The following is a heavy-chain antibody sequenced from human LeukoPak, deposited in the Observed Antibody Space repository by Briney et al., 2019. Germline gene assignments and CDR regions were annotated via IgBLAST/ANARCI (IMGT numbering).Heavy chain of an antibody. V-gene: IGHV3-23*01. CDR1: GFTFSSYA. CDR3: AKLDANIVVVPAASDP. Sequence: GGSLRLSCAASGFTFSSYAMSWVRQAPGKGLEWVSAISGSGGSTYYADSVKGRLTISRDNSKNTLYLQMNSLRAEDTAVYYCAKLDANIVVVPAASDPWGQGTLVTVSS. J-gene: IGHJ5*02. CDR2: ISGSGGST. D-gene: IGHD2-2*01.